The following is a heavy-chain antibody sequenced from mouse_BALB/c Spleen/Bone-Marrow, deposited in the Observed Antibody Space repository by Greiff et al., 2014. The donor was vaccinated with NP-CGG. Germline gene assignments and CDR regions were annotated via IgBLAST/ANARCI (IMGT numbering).Heavy chain of an antibody. D-gene: IGHD2-4*01. V-gene: IGHV14-4*02. Sequence: VQLQQSGAELVRSGASVKLSCTASSFNIKDYYMHWVKQRPEQGLEWIGWIDPENGDTEYAPKFQGKATMTADTSSNTAYLQLSSLTSGDTAVYYCNARGDYDFDYFDYWGQGTTLTVSS. CDR1: SFNIKDYY. CDR2: IDPENGDT. CDR3: NARGDYDFDYFDY. J-gene: IGHJ2*01.